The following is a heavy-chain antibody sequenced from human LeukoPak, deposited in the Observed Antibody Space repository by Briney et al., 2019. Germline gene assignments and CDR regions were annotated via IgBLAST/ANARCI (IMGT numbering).Heavy chain of an antibody. V-gene: IGHV3-21*01. Sequence: PGGSLRLSCAASGFTFSSYGMQWVRQAPGKGLEWVSSISSSSSYIYYADSVKGRFTISRDNAKNSLYLQMNSLRAEDTAVYYCARGVRYYDSSGQGGDAFDIWGQGTMVTVSS. CDR2: ISSSSSYI. CDR1: GFTFSSYG. J-gene: IGHJ3*02. CDR3: ARGVRYYDSSGQGGDAFDI. D-gene: IGHD3-22*01.